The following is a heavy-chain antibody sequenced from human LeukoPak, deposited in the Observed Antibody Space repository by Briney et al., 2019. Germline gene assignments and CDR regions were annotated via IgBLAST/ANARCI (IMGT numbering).Heavy chain of an antibody. V-gene: IGHV1-69*13. D-gene: IGHD1-26*01. CDR1: GGTFISYA. Sequence: ASVKVSCTAAGGTFISYAISWLRQAAGHGLEWMGGIIPIFGTANYAQKFEGRVTITADESTSTAYMELSSLRSEDTAVYYCASTSRLIVGATSFDYWGQGTLVTVSS. CDR3: ASTSRLIVGATSFDY. CDR2: IIPIFGTA. J-gene: IGHJ4*02.